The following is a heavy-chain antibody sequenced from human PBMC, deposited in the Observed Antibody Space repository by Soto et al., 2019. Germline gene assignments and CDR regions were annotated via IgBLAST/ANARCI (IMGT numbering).Heavy chain of an antibody. D-gene: IGHD5-18*01. V-gene: IGHV2-5*01. J-gene: IGHJ3*02. CDR1: GFSLSTGGVG. CDR3: AHRIQVWFLDAFDI. CDR2: IYWNDDK. Sequence: QITLKESGPTLVKPTQTLTLTCTFSGFSLSTGGVGVGWIRQPPGEALEWLALIYWNDDKRYSPSLKGRLTITKDTSKTQVVLTMTNMDPVYTATYYCAHRIQVWFLDAFDIWGQGTMVTVSS.